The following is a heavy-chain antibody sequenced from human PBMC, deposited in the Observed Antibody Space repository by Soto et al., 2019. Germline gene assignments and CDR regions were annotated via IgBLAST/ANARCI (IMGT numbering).Heavy chain of an antibody. CDR3: ARLFCSTSTCDSWFDP. J-gene: IGHJ5*02. CDR2: VDPRDSSV. CDR1: GYTFTTFW. V-gene: IGHV5-10-1*01. D-gene: IGHD2-2*01. Sequence: SGESLKISCTGFGYTFTTFWISWVRQMPGKGLEWMGRVDPRDSSVNYNPSFQGRVTISVDKSISTAYLQWGSLKASDTAMYYCARLFCSTSTCDSWFDPWGQGTLVTVSS.